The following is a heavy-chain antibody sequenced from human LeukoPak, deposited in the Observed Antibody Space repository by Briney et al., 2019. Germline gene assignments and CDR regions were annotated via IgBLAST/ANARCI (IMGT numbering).Heavy chain of an antibody. CDR2: MKPNSGNT. Sequence: ASVKVSCTASGYTFTSYDINWVRQATGQGLEWMGWMKPNSGNTGYAQKFQGRVTITRNTSISTAYMELSSLRSEDTAVYYCARGYSGSYWNAFDIWGQGTMVTVSS. D-gene: IGHD1-26*01. J-gene: IGHJ3*02. V-gene: IGHV1-8*03. CDR1: GYTFTSYD. CDR3: ARGYSGSYWNAFDI.